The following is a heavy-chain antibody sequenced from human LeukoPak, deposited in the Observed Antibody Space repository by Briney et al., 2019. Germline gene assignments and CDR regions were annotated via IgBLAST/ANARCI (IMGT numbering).Heavy chain of an antibody. CDR3: ARSIIRFLYAFDI. J-gene: IGHJ3*02. V-gene: IGHV3-21*01. CDR1: GFTFSSYS. Sequence: PGGSLRLSCAASGFTFSSYSMNWVRQAPGKGLEWVSSISSSSSYIYYADSVKGRFTISRDNAKNSLYLQMNSLRAEDTAVYYCARSIIRFLYAFDIWGQGIMVTVSS. D-gene: IGHD3-3*01. CDR2: ISSSSSYI.